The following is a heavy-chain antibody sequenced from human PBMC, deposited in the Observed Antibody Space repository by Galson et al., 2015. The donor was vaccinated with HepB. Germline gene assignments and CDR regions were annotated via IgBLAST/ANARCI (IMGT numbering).Heavy chain of an antibody. J-gene: IGHJ6*03. CDR3: ARQSREYSSGWYLGSFNYMDV. V-gene: IGHV4-59*01. CDR1: GGSINYYY. CDR2: ISDSGNT. Sequence: ETLSLTCTVSGGSINYYYWSWIRQSPGRGLEWIGYISDSGNTNHHPSLKSRVTISLDTSKNQFSLRLNSVTAADTAVYYCARQSREYSSGWYLGSFNYMDVWGKGSTVTVSS. D-gene: IGHD6-19*01.